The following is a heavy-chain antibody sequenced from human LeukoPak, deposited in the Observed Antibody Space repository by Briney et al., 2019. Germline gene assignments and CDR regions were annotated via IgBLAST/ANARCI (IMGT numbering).Heavy chain of an antibody. D-gene: IGHD1-14*01. CDR2: IKQDGSEK. CDR1: GFTFSNYW. Sequence: GGSLRLSCAASGFTFSNYWMTWVRQAPGKGLELVANIKQDGSEKYYVDSVKGRFTISRDNAKNALYLQMNSLRAEDTAVYYCARNQRRLDYWGQGTLVTVSS. CDR3: ARNQRRLDY. J-gene: IGHJ4*02. V-gene: IGHV3-7*01.